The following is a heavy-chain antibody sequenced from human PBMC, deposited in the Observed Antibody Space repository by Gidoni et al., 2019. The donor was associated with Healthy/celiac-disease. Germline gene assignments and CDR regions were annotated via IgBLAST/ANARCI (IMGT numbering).Heavy chain of an antibody. CDR2: IWYDGSNK. CDR3: ARLEWELDIFDY. CDR1: GFTFSSYG. V-gene: IGHV3-33*01. Sequence: QVQLVESGGGVVQPGRSLRLSCAASGFTFSSYGLHWVRQAPGKGLECVAVIWYDGSNKYYADSVKGRFTISRDNSKNTLYLQMNSLRAEDTAVYYCARLEWELDIFDYWGQGTLVTVSS. J-gene: IGHJ4*02. D-gene: IGHD1-26*01.